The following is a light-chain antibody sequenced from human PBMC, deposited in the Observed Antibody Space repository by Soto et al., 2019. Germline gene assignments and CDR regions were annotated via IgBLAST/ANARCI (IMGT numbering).Light chain of an antibody. CDR3: QQYGSSPLT. CDR2: DTS. J-gene: IGKJ4*01. Sequence: EIVLTQSPGTLSLSPGERATVSCRASQSVRNNYLTWYQHKPGQAPRLLIYDTSTRATGIPDRFSGSGSGTDFTLAISTLEPEDFAVYYCQQYGSSPLTFGGGTKVEIK. V-gene: IGKV3-20*01. CDR1: QSVRNNY.